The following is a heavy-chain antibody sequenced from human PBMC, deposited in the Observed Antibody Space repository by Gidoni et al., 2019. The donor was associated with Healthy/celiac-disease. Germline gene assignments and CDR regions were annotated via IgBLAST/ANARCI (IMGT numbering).Heavy chain of an antibody. J-gene: IGHJ4*02. CDR1: GFPVSSNF. D-gene: IGHD5-12*01. Sequence: EVQLVESGGGLVQPGGSLRRSCAASGFPVSSNFMSWVRQAPGKGLEWVSVSYSGGSTYYADSVKGRFTISRDNSKNTLYLQMNSLRAEDTAVYYCARDRWLDSGQGTLVTVSS. V-gene: IGHV3-66*02. CDR2: SYSGGST. CDR3: ARDRWLD.